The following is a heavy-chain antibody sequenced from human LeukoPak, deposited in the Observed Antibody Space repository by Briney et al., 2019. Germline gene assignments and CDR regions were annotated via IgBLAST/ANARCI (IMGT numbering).Heavy chain of an antibody. CDR1: GGAFSSYA. CDR3: ASVSGSYSEYYFDY. CDR2: IIPIFGTA. Sequence: GASVKVSCKASGGAFSSYAISWVRQAPGQGLEWMGRIIPIFGTANYAQKFQGRVTITTDESTSTAYMELSSLRSEDTAVYYCASVSGSYSEYYFDYWGQGTLVTVSS. J-gene: IGHJ4*02. V-gene: IGHV1-69*05. D-gene: IGHD1-26*01.